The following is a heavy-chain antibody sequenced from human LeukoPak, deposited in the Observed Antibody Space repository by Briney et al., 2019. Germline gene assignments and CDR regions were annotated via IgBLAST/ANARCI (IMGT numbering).Heavy chain of an antibody. Sequence: HGESLKISCKHSGYSFTSHWVGWVRQMPGKGLEWMGLIYAADSDTRYGPSFQGQVTISADKSISTAYLLWSSLEASDTAMYYCATTLAGSYGWYYWGQGTLVTVSS. CDR2: IYAADSDT. CDR3: ATTLAGSYGWYY. J-gene: IGHJ4*02. V-gene: IGHV5-51*01. D-gene: IGHD5-18*01. CDR1: GYSFTSHW.